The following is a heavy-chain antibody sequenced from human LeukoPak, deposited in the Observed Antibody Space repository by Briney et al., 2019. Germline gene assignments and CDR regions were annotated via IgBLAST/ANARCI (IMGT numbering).Heavy chain of an antibody. CDR1: GNSFTSHW. D-gene: IGHD3-22*01. CDR2: IYPGDSDT. V-gene: IGHV5-51*01. CDR3: ARQTTSSGYYLFDS. J-gene: IGHJ4*02. Sequence: GESLKISCKGSGNSFTSHWIGWVRQMPGKGLEWMGIIYPGDSDTRYSPSFQGQVTISVDKSISTAYLHWSSLKASDTAMYYCARQTTSSGYYLFDSWGQGTLVTVSS.